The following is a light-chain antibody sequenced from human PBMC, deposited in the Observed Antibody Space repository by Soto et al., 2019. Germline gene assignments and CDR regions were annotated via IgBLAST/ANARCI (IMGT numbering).Light chain of an antibody. CDR1: QSVSSY. J-gene: IGKJ4*01. CDR2: DAS. CDR3: QQRSNRPLT. V-gene: IGKV3-11*01. Sequence: EIVFTQSPATLSLSPGERAKLSCRASQSVSSYLAWYQKKPGQAPRILIYDASNRATGIPARFSGSGSGTDFTLTISRLETEDFAVYYCQQRSNRPLTFGGGTKVDIK.